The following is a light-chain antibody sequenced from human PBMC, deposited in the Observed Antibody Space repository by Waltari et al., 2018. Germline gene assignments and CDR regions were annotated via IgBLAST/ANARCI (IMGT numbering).Light chain of an antibody. J-gene: IGKJ1*01. CDR2: GAS. V-gene: IGKV3-20*01. CDR3: QQCGSSPPT. CDR1: QRVSSNY. Sequence: EIVLTQSPGTLSLSPGARDTPSCRARQRVSSNYLAWYQKRPGQAPRLVIYGASSRATGIPDRFSGSGSGTDFTLIISRLEPEDSAVYYCQQCGSSPPTFGQGTKVEIK.